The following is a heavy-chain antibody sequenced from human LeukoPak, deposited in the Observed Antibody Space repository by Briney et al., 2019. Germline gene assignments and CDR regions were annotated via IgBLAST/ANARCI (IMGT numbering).Heavy chain of an antibody. CDR3: AKDATTLSLWFGELLDYYGMDV. CDR2: ISYDGSNK. V-gene: IGHV3-30*18. CDR1: GFIFSSYA. J-gene: IGHJ6*02. D-gene: IGHD3-10*01. Sequence: GGSLRLSCAASGFIFSSYAMHWVRQAPGKGLEWVAVISYDGSNKYYADSVKGRFTISRDNSKNTLYLQMNSLRAEDTAVYYCAKDATTLSLWFGELLDYYGMDVRGQGTTVTVSS.